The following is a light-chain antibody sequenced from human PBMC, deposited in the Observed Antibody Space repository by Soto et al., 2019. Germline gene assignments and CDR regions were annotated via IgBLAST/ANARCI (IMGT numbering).Light chain of an antibody. CDR1: SSDVGSYNL. CDR3: CSYACSSSWV. Sequence: QSVLTQPASVSGSPGQSITISCTGTSSDVGSYNLVSWYQQHPGKAPKLMIYEVSKRPSGVSNRFSGSKSGNTASLTISGLQAEDEADYYCCSYACSSSWVFGGGTNLTVL. V-gene: IGLV2-23*02. J-gene: IGLJ3*02. CDR2: EVS.